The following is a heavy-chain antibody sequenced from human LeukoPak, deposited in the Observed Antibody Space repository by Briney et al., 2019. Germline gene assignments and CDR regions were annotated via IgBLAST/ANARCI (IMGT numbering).Heavy chain of an antibody. J-gene: IGHJ5*02. CDR1: GGSFSGYY. Sequence: SETLSLTCAVYGGSFSGYYWSWIRQPPGKGLEWIGEVNHSGSTNYNPSLKSRVTISVDTSKNQFSLKLSSVTAADTAVYYCTRGYRGYKYGYAWFDHWGQGTLVTVSS. V-gene: IGHV4-34*01. D-gene: IGHD5-18*01. CDR2: VNHSGST. CDR3: TRGYRGYKYGYAWFDH.